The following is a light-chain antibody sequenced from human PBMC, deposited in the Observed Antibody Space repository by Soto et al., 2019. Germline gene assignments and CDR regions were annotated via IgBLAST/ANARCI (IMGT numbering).Light chain of an antibody. CDR1: SSDVGGYNY. CDR2: EVT. V-gene: IGLV2-14*01. J-gene: IGLJ2*01. Sequence: QPVLTQPASVSGSPGQSITISCTGTSSDVGGYNYVSWFQQSPGKAPKVMIYEVTNRPSGVSNRFSGSKSGNTASLTISGLQAEDEADYYCSSYTSSNTLIFGGGTKLTVL. CDR3: SSYTSSNTLI.